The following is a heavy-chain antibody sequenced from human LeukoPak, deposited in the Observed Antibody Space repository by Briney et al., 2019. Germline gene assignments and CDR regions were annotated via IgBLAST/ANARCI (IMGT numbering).Heavy chain of an antibody. CDR3: ARSSCSSTSCYLDY. V-gene: IGHV1-2*02. J-gene: IGHJ4*02. D-gene: IGHD2-2*01. CDR1: GYTFTGYY. Sequence: GASVKVSCKASGYTFTGYYKHWVRQAPGQGLEWMGWINPNSGGTNYAQKFQGRVTMTRDTSISTAYMELSRLRSDDTAVYYCARSSCSSTSCYLDYWGQGTLVTVSS. CDR2: INPNSGGT.